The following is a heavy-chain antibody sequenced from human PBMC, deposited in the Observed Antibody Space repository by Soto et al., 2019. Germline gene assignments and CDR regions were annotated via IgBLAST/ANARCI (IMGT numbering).Heavy chain of an antibody. Sequence: GASVKVSCKASGYTFTSYGISWVRQAPGQGLEWMGWISAYNGNTNYAQKLQGRVTMTTDTSTSTAYMELRSLRSDDTAVYYCAREIVVVPAAMWSSPGYYYYGMDVWGQGTTVTVSS. J-gene: IGHJ6*02. D-gene: IGHD2-2*01. V-gene: IGHV1-18*01. CDR3: AREIVVVPAAMWSSPGYYYYGMDV. CDR2: ISAYNGNT. CDR1: GYTFTSYG.